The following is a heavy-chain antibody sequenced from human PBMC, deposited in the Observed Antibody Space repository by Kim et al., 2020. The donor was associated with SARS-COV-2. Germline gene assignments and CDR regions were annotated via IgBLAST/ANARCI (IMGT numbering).Heavy chain of an antibody. CDR2: ISSSSSYT. J-gene: IGHJ6*02. CDR1: GFTFSDYY. V-gene: IGHV3-11*05. CDR3: ARVGYDYVWGSYRDCYYYYGMDV. Sequence: LSLTCAASGFTFSDYYMSWIRQAPGKGLEWVSYISSSSSYTNYADSVKGRFTISRDNAKNSLYLQMNGLRAEDTAVYYCARVGYDYVWGSYRDCYYYYGMDVWGQGTTVTVSS. D-gene: IGHD3-16*02.